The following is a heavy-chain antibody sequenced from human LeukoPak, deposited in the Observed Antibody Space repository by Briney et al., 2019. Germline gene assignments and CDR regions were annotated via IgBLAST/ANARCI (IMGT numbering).Heavy chain of an antibody. CDR1: GYSIISGYF. D-gene: IGHD5-12*01. CDR3: AKSGYDYPPYFDY. J-gene: IGHJ4*02. V-gene: IGHV4-38-2*01. CDR2: IYHSGST. Sequence: SEALSLTCAVSGYSIISGYFWGWIRQPPGKGLERIGTIYHSGSTYYNPSLKSRVTISVDTSKNQFSLKLSSVTAADTAVYFCAKSGYDYPPYFDYWGQGTLVTVSS.